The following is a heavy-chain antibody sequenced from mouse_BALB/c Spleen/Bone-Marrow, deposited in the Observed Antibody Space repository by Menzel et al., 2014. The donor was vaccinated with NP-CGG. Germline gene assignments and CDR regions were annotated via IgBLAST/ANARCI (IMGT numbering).Heavy chain of an antibody. D-gene: IGHD1-1*01. CDR1: GFSLTSYG. Sequence: QVQLQQSGPGLMAPSQRLSITCTVSGFSLTSYGVHWVRQPPGKVLEWLGVIWAGGSTNYNSALMSRLSIGKDNSKSQVFLKMNSLQTDDTAMYYCARGSYYEGAMDYWGQGTSVAVSS. V-gene: IGHV2-9*02. J-gene: IGHJ4*01. CDR3: ARGSYYEGAMDY. CDR2: IWAGGST.